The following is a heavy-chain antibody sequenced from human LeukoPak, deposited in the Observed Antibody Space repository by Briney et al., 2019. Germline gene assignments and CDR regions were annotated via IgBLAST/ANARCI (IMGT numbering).Heavy chain of an antibody. J-gene: IGHJ4*02. V-gene: IGHV4-34*01. CDR3: ARGRGYYDILTGYFPFGY. CDR1: GGSFSGYY. Sequence: PSEALSLTCAVYGGSFSGYYWSWIRQPPGKGLEWIGEINHSGSTNYNPSLKSRVTISVDTSKNQFSLKLSSVTAADTAVYYCARGRGYYDILTGYFPFGYWGQGTLVTV. D-gene: IGHD3-9*01. CDR2: INHSGST.